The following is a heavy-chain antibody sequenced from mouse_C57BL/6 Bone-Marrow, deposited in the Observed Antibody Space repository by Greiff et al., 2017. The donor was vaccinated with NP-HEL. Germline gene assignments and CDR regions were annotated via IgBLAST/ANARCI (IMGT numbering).Heavy chain of an antibody. CDR2: IYPRSGNT. CDR3: ARVRAWFAY. V-gene: IGHV1-81*01. CDR1: GYTFTSYG. Sequence: VMLQQSGAELARPGASVKLSCKASGYTFTSYGISWVKQRTGQGLEWIGEIYPRSGNTYYNEKFKGKATLTADKSSSTAYMELRSLTSEDSAVYFCARVRAWFAYWGQGTLVTVSA. D-gene: IGHD1-1*01. J-gene: IGHJ3*01.